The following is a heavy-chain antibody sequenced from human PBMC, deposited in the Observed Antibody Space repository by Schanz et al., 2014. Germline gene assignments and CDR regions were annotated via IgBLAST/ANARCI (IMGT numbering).Heavy chain of an antibody. J-gene: IGHJ5*02. V-gene: IGHV4-4*02. Sequence: QVQLQESGPGLVKPSGTLSLTCAVSGGSISSSNWWSWVRQPPGKGLEWIGEIYHSGSTNYKPSLKSLVPIPAQKSKNLFSLTLRSVPAADTAVYYCARRSVSPSGNSYGYVVAWFDPWGQGTLVTVSS. CDR3: ARRSVSPSGNSYGYVVAWFDP. CDR1: GGSISSSNW. CDR2: IYHSGST. D-gene: IGHD5-18*01.